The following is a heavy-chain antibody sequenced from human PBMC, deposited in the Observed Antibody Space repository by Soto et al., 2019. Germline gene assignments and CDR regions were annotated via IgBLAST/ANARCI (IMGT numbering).Heavy chain of an antibody. D-gene: IGHD2-8*01. Sequence: GESLKISCKGSGYSFTSYWISWVRQMPGKGLELMVRIDPSDSYTNYSPSFQGHVTISADKSIRTAYLQWSSLKASDTAMYYCASNGVYSYYGMYXWGQVTTVTVS. CDR3: ASNGVYSYYGMYX. CDR2: IDPSDSYT. CDR1: GYSFTSYW. J-gene: IGHJ6*02. V-gene: IGHV5-10-1*01.